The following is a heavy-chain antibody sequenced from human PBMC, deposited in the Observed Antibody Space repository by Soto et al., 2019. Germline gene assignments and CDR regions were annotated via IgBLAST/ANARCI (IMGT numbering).Heavy chain of an antibody. CDR1: GFTFSNYA. CDR3: ARVLSGYYYVAFDY. V-gene: IGHV3-30-3*01. J-gene: IGHJ4*02. CDR2: IVYDGSNK. Sequence: PGGSLRLSCSASGFTFSNYAMHWVRQAPGKGLEWVAVIVYDGSNKYYADSVKGRFTISRDNSKNSLYLQMNSLRPVDTAVYYCARVLSGYYYVAFDYWGQGTLVTVSS. D-gene: IGHD3-22*01.